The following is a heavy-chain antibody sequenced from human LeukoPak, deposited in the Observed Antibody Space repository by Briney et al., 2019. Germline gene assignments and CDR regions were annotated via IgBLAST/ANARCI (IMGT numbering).Heavy chain of an antibody. CDR2: ISYDGSNK. CDR1: GFTFSSYA. Sequence: AGGSLRLSCAASGFTFSSYATHWVRQAPGKGLEWVAVISYDGSNKYYADSVKGRFTISRDNSKNTLYLQMNSLRAEDTAVYYCARVPSRGSYYWVPFDYWGQGTLVTVSS. CDR3: ARVPSRGSYYWVPFDY. V-gene: IGHV3-30-3*01. J-gene: IGHJ4*02. D-gene: IGHD1-26*01.